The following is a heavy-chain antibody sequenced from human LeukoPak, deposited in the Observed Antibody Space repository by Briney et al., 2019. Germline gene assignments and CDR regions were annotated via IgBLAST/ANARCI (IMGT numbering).Heavy chain of an antibody. Sequence: SETLSLTCTVSGGSISSYYWSWIRQPPGKGLEWIGYIYYSGSTNYNPSLKSRVTISVDTSKNQFSLKLSSVTAADTAVYYCARLRVIFWGFDIWGQGTMVTVSS. V-gene: IGHV4-59*12. CDR1: GGSISSYY. CDR2: IYYSGST. D-gene: IGHD3-16*01. J-gene: IGHJ3*02. CDR3: ARLRVIFWGFDI.